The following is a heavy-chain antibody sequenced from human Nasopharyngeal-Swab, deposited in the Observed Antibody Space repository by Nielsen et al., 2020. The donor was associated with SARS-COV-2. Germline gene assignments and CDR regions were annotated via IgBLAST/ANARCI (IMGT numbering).Heavy chain of an antibody. J-gene: IGHJ4*02. Sequence: GESLKISCAASGFTFSSYRMNWVRQAPGKGLEWVSSISSSSSYIYYADSVKGRFTISRDNAKNSLYLQMNSLRAEDTAVYYCARETYGDRSYWGQGTLVTVSS. CDR3: ARETYGDRSY. CDR1: GFTFSSYR. CDR2: ISSSSSYI. D-gene: IGHD4-17*01. V-gene: IGHV3-21*01.